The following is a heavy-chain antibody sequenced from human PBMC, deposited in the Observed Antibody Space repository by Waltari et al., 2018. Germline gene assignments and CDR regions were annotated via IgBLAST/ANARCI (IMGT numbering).Heavy chain of an antibody. CDR1: GYTLTELS. J-gene: IGHJ4*02. D-gene: IGHD3-22*01. V-gene: IGHV1-24*01. Sequence: QVQLVQSGAEVKKPGASVKVSCKVSGYTLTELSLQWVRQAPGKGLEWMGGFDPEDGETIYAQKFQGRVTMTEDTSTDTAYMELSSLRSEDTAVYYCATDKAAYDSSGYYRALDYWGQGTLVTVSS. CDR3: ATDKAAYDSSGYYRALDY. CDR2: FDPEDGET.